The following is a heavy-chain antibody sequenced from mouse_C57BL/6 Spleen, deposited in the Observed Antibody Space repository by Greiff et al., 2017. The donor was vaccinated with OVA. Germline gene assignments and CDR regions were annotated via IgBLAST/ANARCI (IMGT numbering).Heavy chain of an antibody. V-gene: IGHV5-16*01. CDR2: INYDGSST. Sequence: EVKLVESEGGLVQPGSSMKLSCTASGFTFSDYYMAWVRQVPEKGLEWVANINYDGSSTYYLDSLKSRFIISRDNAKNILYLQMSSLKSEDTATYYCARNYDYDWAMDYWGQGTSVTVSS. CDR3: ARNYDYDWAMDY. D-gene: IGHD2-4*01. CDR1: GFTFSDYY. J-gene: IGHJ4*01.